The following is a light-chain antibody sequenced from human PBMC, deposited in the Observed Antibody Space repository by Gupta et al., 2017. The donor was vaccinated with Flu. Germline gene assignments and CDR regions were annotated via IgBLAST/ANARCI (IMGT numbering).Light chain of an antibody. CDR1: QSVSSY. CDR3: QQRSNCPWT. CDR2: DAS. V-gene: IGKV3-11*01. Sequence: EIVLTQSPATLSLSPGERATLSCRASQSVSSYLDWYQQKPGQAPRLLIYDASNRANGFPARFSGSGSGTEFTLTISSREPEDFAVYYCQQRSNCPWTFGQGTKVEIK. J-gene: IGKJ1*01.